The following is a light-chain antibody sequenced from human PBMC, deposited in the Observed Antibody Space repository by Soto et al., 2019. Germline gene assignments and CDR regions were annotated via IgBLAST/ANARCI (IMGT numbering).Light chain of an antibody. J-gene: IGKJ3*01. Sequence: DIQMTQAPSSLSASVGDRVTITCRASQDIRNALGWYQQKPGKAPKPLIYGASSLQSGVPSRFSGSRSGTEFTLTISSLQPEDFATYYCLQHNSYPFTFGPGTKVDIK. CDR3: LQHNSYPFT. V-gene: IGKV1-17*01. CDR2: GAS. CDR1: QDIRNA.